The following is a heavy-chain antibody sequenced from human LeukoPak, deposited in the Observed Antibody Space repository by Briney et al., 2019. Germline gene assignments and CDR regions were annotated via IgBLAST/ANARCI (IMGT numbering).Heavy chain of an antibody. CDR1: GYSFTYYW. V-gene: IGHV5-51*01. CDR3: ARPSSLYGGTSEDY. Sequence: GESLKISCKASGYSFTYYWIVWVRQMPGKGMEWIGAIYPGDSDTRYSPSLDGQVTISADKYVSTTYLQWSSLQASDTAMYYCARPSSLYGGTSEDYWGQGTLVTVSS. J-gene: IGHJ4*02. D-gene: IGHD4-23*01. CDR2: IYPGDSDT.